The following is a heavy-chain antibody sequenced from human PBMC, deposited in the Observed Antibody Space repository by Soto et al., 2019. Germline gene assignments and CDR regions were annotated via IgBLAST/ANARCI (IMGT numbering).Heavy chain of an antibody. CDR3: ARSGYSGSYFDS. Sequence: QVQLVQSGAEVKKPGASVKVSCKASGYTFTYYAVHWVRQAPGQRLEWMGWINAGNGNTKYSQKFRGRVTITRDTSASTAYMELGSLGSEDTAVYYCARSGYSGSYFDSWGQGSLVTVSS. D-gene: IGHD1-26*01. J-gene: IGHJ4*02. V-gene: IGHV1-3*01. CDR2: INAGNGNT. CDR1: GYTFTYYA.